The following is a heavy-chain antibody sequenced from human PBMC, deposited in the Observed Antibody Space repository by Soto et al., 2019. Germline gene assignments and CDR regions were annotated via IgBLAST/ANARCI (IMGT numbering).Heavy chain of an antibody. J-gene: IGHJ3*02. CDR3: ARDQSGASYPLYVFDI. CDR1: GFTFSSYS. D-gene: IGHD3-16*02. CDR2: ISTSSTYI. V-gene: IGHV3-21*01. Sequence: EVQLVESGGGLVKPGGSLRLSCAASGFTFSSYSMNWVRQAPGKGLEWVSSISTSSTYIYYADSVKGRFTISRDNAKNSLDLQMNSLRAEDTAAYYCARDQSGASYPLYVFDIWGQGTMVTVSS.